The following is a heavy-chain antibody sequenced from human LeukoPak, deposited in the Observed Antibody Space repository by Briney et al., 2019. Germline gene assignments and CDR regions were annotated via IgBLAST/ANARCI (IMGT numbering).Heavy chain of an antibody. Sequence: SETLSLTCIVSGGSISSSIYYWAWVRQPPGKGLEWIGTVFYNGATQYSPSLRSRVTISIDTSTNQFSLKLTSVTAADTAVYYCARKGKLGDAFDIWGQGTMVTVSS. CDR1: GGSISSSIYY. V-gene: IGHV4-39*07. CDR2: VFYNGAT. D-gene: IGHD3-16*01. J-gene: IGHJ3*02. CDR3: ARKGKLGDAFDI.